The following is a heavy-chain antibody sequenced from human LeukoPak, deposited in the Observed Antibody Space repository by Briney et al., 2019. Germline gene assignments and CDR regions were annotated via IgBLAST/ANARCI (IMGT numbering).Heavy chain of an antibody. V-gene: IGHV4-34*01. CDR1: GGSFSGYY. Sequence: SETLSLTCAVYGGSFSGYYWSWIRQPPGKGLECIGEINHSGSTNYNPSLKSRVTISVDTSKNQFSLKLSSVTAADTAVYYCAMVNGYSSSWYVRYWFDPWGQGTLVTVSS. J-gene: IGHJ5*02. D-gene: IGHD6-13*01. CDR3: AMVNGYSSSWYVRYWFDP. CDR2: INHSGST.